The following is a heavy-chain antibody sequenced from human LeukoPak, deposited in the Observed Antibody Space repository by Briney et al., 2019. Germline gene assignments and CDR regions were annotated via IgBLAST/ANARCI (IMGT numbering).Heavy chain of an antibody. CDR3: ARAPWSSSLTWFDP. Sequence: GGSLRLSCAASGFTFSSYRMHWVRQAPGKGLVWVSRINSDGSSTSYADSVKGRFTISRDNAKNTLYLQMNSLRAEDTAVYYCARAPWSSSLTWFDPWGQGTLITVSS. V-gene: IGHV3-74*01. CDR1: GFTFSSYR. CDR2: INSDGSST. D-gene: IGHD6-13*01. J-gene: IGHJ5*02.